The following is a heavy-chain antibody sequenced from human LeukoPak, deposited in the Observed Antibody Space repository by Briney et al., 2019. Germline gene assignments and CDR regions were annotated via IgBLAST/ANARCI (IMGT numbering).Heavy chain of an antibody. V-gene: IGHV1-2*02. Sequence: ASVKVSCKASGYTFTGYYMHWVRQAPGQGLEWMGWINPNSGGTNYAQKFQGRVTMTRDTSISTAYMELSRLRSDDTAVYYCARDGGDGYNYLAYWGQGTLATVSS. CDR2: INPNSGGT. D-gene: IGHD5-24*01. CDR3: ARDGGDGYNYLAY. CDR1: GYTFTGYY. J-gene: IGHJ4*02.